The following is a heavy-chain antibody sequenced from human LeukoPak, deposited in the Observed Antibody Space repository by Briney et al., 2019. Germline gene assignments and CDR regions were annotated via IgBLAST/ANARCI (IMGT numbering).Heavy chain of an antibody. Sequence: SETLSLTCAVYGESFSGYYWSWIRQPPGKGLEWIGYIYYSGSTNYNPSLKSRVTISVDTSKNQFSLKLSSVTAADTAVYYCARGADSSGYYSIFYFDYWGQGTLVTVSS. CDR1: GESFSGYY. CDR3: ARGADSSGYYSIFYFDY. V-gene: IGHV4-59*01. CDR2: IYYSGST. J-gene: IGHJ4*02. D-gene: IGHD3-22*01.